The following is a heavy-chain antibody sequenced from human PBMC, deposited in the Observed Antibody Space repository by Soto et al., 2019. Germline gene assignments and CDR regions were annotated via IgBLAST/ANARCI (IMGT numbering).Heavy chain of an antibody. D-gene: IGHD4-17*01. V-gene: IGHV3-48*01. CDR3: ARGPDYGDYGGWYWFDP. CDR1: GFTFSSYS. Sequence: EVQLVESGGGLVQPGGSLRLSCAASGFTFSSYSMNWVRQAPGKGLEWVSYISSSSSTIYYADSVKGRFTISRDNAKTSLYLQMNSLRAEDTAVYYCARGPDYGDYGGWYWFDPWGQGTLVTVSS. CDR2: ISSSSSTI. J-gene: IGHJ5*02.